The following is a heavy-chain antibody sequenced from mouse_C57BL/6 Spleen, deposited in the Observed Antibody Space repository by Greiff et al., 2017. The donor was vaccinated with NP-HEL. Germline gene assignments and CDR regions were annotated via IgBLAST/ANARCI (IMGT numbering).Heavy chain of an antibody. CDR2: ISSGSSTI. CDR1: GFTFSDYG. D-gene: IGHD2-4*01. CDR3: ARLGYDYDEGFAY. V-gene: IGHV5-17*01. Sequence: EVKLMESGGGLVKPGGSLKLSCAASGFTFSDYGMHWVRQAPEKGLEWVAYISSGSSTIYYADTVKGRFTISRDNAKNTLFLQMTSLRSEDTAMYYCARLGYDYDEGFAYWGQGTLVTVSA. J-gene: IGHJ3*01.